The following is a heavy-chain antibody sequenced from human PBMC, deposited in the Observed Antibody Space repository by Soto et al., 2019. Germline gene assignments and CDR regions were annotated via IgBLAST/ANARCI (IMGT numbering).Heavy chain of an antibody. V-gene: IGHV3-30*18. CDR1: GFPFSSYG. Sequence: PGGSLSLSCTASGFPFSSYGMHWVRQAPGKGLEWVAVISYDGSNKYYADSVKGRFTISRDNSKNTLYLQMNSLRAEDTAVYYCANGLARYDFWSGYLAPFDYWGQGTLVTVSS. J-gene: IGHJ4*02. D-gene: IGHD3-3*01. CDR3: ANGLARYDFWSGYLAPFDY. CDR2: ISYDGSNK.